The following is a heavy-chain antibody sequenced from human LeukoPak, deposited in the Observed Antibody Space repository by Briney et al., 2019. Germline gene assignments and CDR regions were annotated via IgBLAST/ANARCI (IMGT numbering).Heavy chain of an antibody. D-gene: IGHD2-2*01. J-gene: IGHJ6*02. CDR3: ARKFEGPAEYYYYGMDV. V-gene: IGHV6-1*01. Sequence: SQTLSLTCAISGDSVSSNSAAWNWIRQSPSRGIEWLGRTYYRSKWYNDYAVSVKSRITINPDTSKNQFSLQLNSVTPEDTAVYYCARKFEGPAEYYYYGMDVWGQGTTVTVSS. CDR2: TYYRSKWYN. CDR1: GDSVSSNSAA.